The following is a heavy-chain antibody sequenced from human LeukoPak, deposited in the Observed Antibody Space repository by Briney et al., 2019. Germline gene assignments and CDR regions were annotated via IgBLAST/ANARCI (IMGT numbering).Heavy chain of an antibody. V-gene: IGHV3-7*01. CDR3: ARVVGRFLEWYPRGAFDI. CDR2: IKQDGSEK. D-gene: IGHD3-3*01. J-gene: IGHJ3*02. Sequence: PGGSLRLSCAASGFTFSSNWMSWVRQAPGKGLEWVANIKQDGSEKYYVDSVKGRFTISRDNAKNSLYLQMNSLRAEDTAVYYCARVVGRFLEWYPRGAFDIWGQGTMVTVSS. CDR1: GFTFSSNW.